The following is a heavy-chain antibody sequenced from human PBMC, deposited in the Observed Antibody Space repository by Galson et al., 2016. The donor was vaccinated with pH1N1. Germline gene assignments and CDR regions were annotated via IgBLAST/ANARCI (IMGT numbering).Heavy chain of an antibody. J-gene: IGHJ4*02. V-gene: IGHV4-61*09. CDR3: ARDRSPARLYY. D-gene: IGHD2-2*01. Sequence: SLTCTVSGTSISSGSYYWSWIRQPAGKGLEWIGHIHTSGSTNYNPSLKSRLTISVDTSKNQFSLKVRSVTAADTAVYYCARDRSPARLYYWGQGTLVTVSS. CDR1: GTSISSGSYY. CDR2: IHTSGST.